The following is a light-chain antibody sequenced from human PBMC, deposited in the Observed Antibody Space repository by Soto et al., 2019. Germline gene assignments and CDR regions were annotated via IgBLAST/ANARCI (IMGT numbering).Light chain of an antibody. J-gene: IGKJ1*01. CDR1: QTISTL. CDR2: KAS. V-gene: IGKV1-5*03. CDR3: QQYSTYPWT. Sequence: DIQMTQSPSTLSASVGDRVTITCRASQTISTLLAWYQQRPGKAPNLLIYKASSLESGVPSRFSGSGSGTEFTLTISSLQPDDFATYFYQQYSTYPWTFCQGTKLEVK.